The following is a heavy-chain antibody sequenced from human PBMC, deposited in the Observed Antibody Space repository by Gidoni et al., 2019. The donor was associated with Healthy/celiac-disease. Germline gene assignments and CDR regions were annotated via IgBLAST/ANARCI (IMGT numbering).Heavy chain of an antibody. CDR2: ISGSGGST. Sequence: EVQLLESGGGLVQPGGSLRLSCAASGFTFSSYAMSWVRQAPGKGLEWVSAISGSGGSTYYADSVKGRFTISRDNSKNTLYLQMNSLRAEDTAVYYCAKAYTPYTVTDLKISFDYWGQGTLVTVSS. J-gene: IGHJ4*02. CDR1: GFTFSSYA. CDR3: AKAYTPYTVTDLKISFDY. V-gene: IGHV3-23*01. D-gene: IGHD4-17*01.